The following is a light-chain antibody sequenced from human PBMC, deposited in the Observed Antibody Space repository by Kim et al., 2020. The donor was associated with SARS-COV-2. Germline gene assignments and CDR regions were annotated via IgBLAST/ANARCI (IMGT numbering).Light chain of an antibody. Sequence: QSVLTQPPSASGTPGQRVSISCSGSSSNIGRNYVYWYQQLPGTAPRLLIHSNNQRPSGVPDRFSGSKSGTSASLAISGLRSEDEADYYCAAWDDSLNGLVFGGGTMLTVL. J-gene: IGLJ2*01. CDR3: AAWDDSLNGLV. CDR1: SSNIGRNY. CDR2: SNN. V-gene: IGLV1-47*01.